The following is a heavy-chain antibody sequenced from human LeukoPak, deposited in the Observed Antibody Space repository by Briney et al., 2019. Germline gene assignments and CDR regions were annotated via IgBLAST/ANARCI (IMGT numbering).Heavy chain of an antibody. V-gene: IGHV1-2*02. Sequence: ASVKVSCKASGYTFTGYYMHWVRQAPGQGLEWMGWINPNSGGTNYAQKFRGRVTLTRDTSITTTYMELSRLRSDDTAVYYCARPLNDYTFDYWGQGTLVTVSS. CDR3: ARPLNDYTFDY. D-gene: IGHD4-11*01. CDR1: GYTFTGYY. J-gene: IGHJ4*02. CDR2: INPNSGGT.